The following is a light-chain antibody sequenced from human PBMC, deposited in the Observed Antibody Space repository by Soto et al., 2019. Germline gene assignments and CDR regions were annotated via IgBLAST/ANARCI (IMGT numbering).Light chain of an antibody. V-gene: IGKV3-15*01. CDR1: QSVSSN. CDR3: KQYNNWPPIT. Sequence: ELVITQSPATLSVSPGERATLSCRASQSVSSNLAWYQQKPGQAPRLLIYGASTRATGIPARFSGSGSGTEFTLTISSLQSEDFAVYYGKQYNNWPPITFGQGTRLEIK. CDR2: GAS. J-gene: IGKJ5*01.